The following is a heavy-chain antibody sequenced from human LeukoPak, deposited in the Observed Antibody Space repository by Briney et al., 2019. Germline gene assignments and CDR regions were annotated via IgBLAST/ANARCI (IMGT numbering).Heavy chain of an antibody. CDR2: IFYTGNT. V-gene: IGHV4-30-4*01. J-gene: IGHJ6*02. D-gene: IGHD2-15*01. CDR1: GGSIRSDDYY. CDR3: ATVVVVAATNYYYYATDV. Sequence: SETLSLTCTVSGGSIRSDDYYWSWIRQPPGKGLEWIGYIFYTGNTHYNPSLQSRVTFSVDTSKSQFSLKLSSVTAADTAVYFCATVVVVAATNYYYYATDVWGQGTTVTVSS.